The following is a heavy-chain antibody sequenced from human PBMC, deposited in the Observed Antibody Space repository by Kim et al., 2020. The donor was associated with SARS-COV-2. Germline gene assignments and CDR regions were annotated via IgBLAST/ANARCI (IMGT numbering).Heavy chain of an antibody. D-gene: IGHD1-26*01. J-gene: IGHJ4*02. V-gene: IGHV4-39*01. CDR3: ARLPNGIYSHFDF. Sequence: YNPPLTSRVTVSVDTSKNQFSLKLTSITAADTAVYYCARLPNGIYSHFDFWGQGILVTVSS.